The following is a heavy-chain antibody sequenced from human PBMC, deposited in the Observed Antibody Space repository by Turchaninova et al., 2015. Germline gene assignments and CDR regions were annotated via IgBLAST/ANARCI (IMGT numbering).Heavy chain of an antibody. CDR1: GFTFSNAW. CDR2: IKSKTDGGTT. V-gene: IGHV3-15*01. CDR3: TTDFHTLYYYESSGYYSLDY. Sequence: EVQLVESGGGLVKPGGSLRLSCAASGFTFSNAWMSWVRQAPGKGLEWVGRIKSKTDGGTTDYAAPVKGRFTISRDDSKNTLYLQMNSLKTEDTAVYYCTTDFHTLYYYESSGYYSLDYWGQGTLVTVSS. D-gene: IGHD3-22*01. J-gene: IGHJ4*02.